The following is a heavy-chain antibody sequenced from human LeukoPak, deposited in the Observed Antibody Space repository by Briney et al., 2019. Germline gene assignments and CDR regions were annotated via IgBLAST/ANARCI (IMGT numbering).Heavy chain of an antibody. Sequence: GGSLRLSCAASGFTFSYYWMHWVRQAPGKGLVWVSRINSDGSDTTYADSVKGRFTISRDNAKNTLYLQMNSLRAEDTAVYYCARSGYSYGYYGRAMDVWGQGTTVTVSS. D-gene: IGHD5-18*01. J-gene: IGHJ6*02. CDR3: ARSGYSYGYYGRAMDV. CDR1: GFTFSYYW. CDR2: INSDGSDT. V-gene: IGHV3-74*01.